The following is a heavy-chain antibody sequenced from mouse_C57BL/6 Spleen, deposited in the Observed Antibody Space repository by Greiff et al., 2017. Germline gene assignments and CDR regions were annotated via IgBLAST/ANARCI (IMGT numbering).Heavy chain of an antibody. V-gene: IGHV14-4*01. CDR1: GFNIKDDY. D-gene: IGHD2-3*01. CDR2: IDPENGDT. CDR3: TTGDGYAY. J-gene: IGHJ3*01. Sequence: EVQRVESGAELVRPGASVKLSCTASGFNIKDDYMHWVKQRPEQGLEWIGWIDPENGDTEYASKFQGKATITADTSSNTAYLQLSSLTSEDTAVYYCTTGDGYAYWGQGTLVTVSA.